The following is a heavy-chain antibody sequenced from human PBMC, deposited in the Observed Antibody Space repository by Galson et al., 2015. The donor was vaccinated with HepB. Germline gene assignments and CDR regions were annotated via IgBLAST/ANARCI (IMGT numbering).Heavy chain of an antibody. CDR3: ARRGRGSGGYTAFDS. CDR1: GYTFTSND. CDR2: MNPKSGNT. Sequence: SVKVSCKASGYTFTSNDINWVRQATGQGLEWMGWMNPKSGNTDYAQKFQGRVTMTRSTSITTAYMELSSLGSEDTAVYYCARRGRGSGGYTAFDSWGQGTLVTVSS. D-gene: IGHD6-19*01. J-gene: IGHJ4*02. V-gene: IGHV1-8*01.